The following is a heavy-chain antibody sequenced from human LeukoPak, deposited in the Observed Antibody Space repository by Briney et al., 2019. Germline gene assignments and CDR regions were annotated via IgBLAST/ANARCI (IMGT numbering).Heavy chain of an antibody. D-gene: IGHD4-17*01. CDR2: VIPIFGTA. V-gene: IGHV1-69*05. Sequence: ASVKVSCKASGGTFSSYAISWVRQAPGQGLEWMGGVIPIFGTANYAQKLQGRVTITTDESTSTAYMELSSLRSEDTAVYYCARVTVTTSEVDYWGQGTLVTVSS. J-gene: IGHJ4*02. CDR1: GGTFSSYA. CDR3: ARVTVTTSEVDY.